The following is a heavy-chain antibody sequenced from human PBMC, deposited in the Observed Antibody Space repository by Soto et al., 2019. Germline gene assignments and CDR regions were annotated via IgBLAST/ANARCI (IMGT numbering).Heavy chain of an antibody. Sequence: ASVNVSCKASGYTFISFDINWVRQATGQGPELMGWMNPNSGNVGYAQKFRGRVTLTRVXXXXXTXMXLXXXXSEXTAVYYCARDYGGNSGWFDPWGQGTLVTVSS. D-gene: IGHD4-17*01. V-gene: IGHV1-8*01. J-gene: IGHJ5*02. CDR2: MNPNSGNV. CDR1: GYTFISFD. CDR3: ARDYGGNSGWFDP.